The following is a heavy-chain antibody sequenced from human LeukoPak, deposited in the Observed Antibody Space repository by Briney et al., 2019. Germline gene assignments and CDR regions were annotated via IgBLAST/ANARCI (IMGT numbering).Heavy chain of an antibody. V-gene: IGHV3-74*01. CDR3: ARGPGSSGGAYVGDY. D-gene: IGHD3-22*01. CDR2: SDGGGSST. Sequence: GGSLRLSCAASGFTFSSYWMHRVRQVPGKGLVWVSRSDGGGSSTSYADSVKGRFSISRDNARSTLYLQMNSLRAEDTAVYYCARGPGSSGGAYVGDYWGHGTLVTVSS. CDR1: GFTFSSYW. J-gene: IGHJ4*01.